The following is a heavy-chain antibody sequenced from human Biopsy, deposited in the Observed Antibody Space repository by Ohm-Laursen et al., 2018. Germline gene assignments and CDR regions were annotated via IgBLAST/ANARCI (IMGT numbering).Heavy chain of an antibody. CDR1: GDTFSRSA. V-gene: IGHV1-69*04. CDR2: IIPIVGIT. D-gene: IGHD3-10*01. J-gene: IGHJ6*02. CDR3: ARGGSGSGYYGMDV. Sequence: GASVKVSCKASGDTFSRSAFFWVRQAPGQGLVYLGRIIPIVGITNHAQTFQGRITLTVDKSTFMVYMELSRLRSDDTAIYYCARGGSGSGYYGMDVWGQGATVSVSS.